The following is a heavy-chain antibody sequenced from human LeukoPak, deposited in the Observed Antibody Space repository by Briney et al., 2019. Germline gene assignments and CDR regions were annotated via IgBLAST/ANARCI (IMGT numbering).Heavy chain of an antibody. D-gene: IGHD3/OR15-3a*01. V-gene: IGHV3-64*01. CDR2: ISSNGGST. CDR3: ARASILDRNAFDI. J-gene: IGHJ3*02. Sequence: GGSLRLSCAASGFTFDDYAMHWVRQAPGKGLEYVSAISSNGGSTYYANSVKGRFTISRDNSKNTLYLQMGSLRAEDMAVYYCARASILDRNAFDIWGQGTMVTVSS. CDR1: GFTFDDYA.